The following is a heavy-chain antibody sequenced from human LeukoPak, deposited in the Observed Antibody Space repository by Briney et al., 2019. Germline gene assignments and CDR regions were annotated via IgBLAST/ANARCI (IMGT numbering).Heavy chain of an antibody. CDR2: IYSGGST. D-gene: IGHD3-3*01. V-gene: IGHV3-53*01. J-gene: IGHJ3*02. Sequence: GGSLRLSCAASGFTVSSNYMSWVRQAPGKGLEWVSVIYSGGSTYYADSVKGRFTISRDNSKNTLYLQMNSLRAEDTAVYYCAKDQGLRFLEWSDAFDIWGQGTMVTVSS. CDR1: GFTVSSNY. CDR3: AKDQGLRFLEWSDAFDI.